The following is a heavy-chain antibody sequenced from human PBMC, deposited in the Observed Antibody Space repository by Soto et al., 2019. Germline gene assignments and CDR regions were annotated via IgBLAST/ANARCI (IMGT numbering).Heavy chain of an antibody. CDR2: IYYSGST. Sequence: SETLSLTCTVSGGSISSSSYYWGWIRQPPGKGLEWIGSIYYSGSTYYNPSLKSRVTISVDTSKNQFSLKLSSVTAADTAVYYCASGRRITIFGVVNNDAFDIWGQGTMVTVSS. J-gene: IGHJ3*02. V-gene: IGHV4-39*01. CDR1: GGSISSSSYY. CDR3: ASGRRITIFGVVNNDAFDI. D-gene: IGHD3-3*01.